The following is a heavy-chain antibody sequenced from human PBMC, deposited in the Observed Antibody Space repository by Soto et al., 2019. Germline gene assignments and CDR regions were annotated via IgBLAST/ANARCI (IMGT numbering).Heavy chain of an antibody. CDR2: IKSKTDGGTT. CDR3: TTESYDGDYNNYYYYYMDG. CDR1: GFTFSNAW. Sequence: GGSLRLSCAASGFTFSNAWMSWVRQAPGKGLEWVGRIKSKTDGGTTDYAAPVKGRFTISRDDSKNTLYLQMNSLKTEDTAVYYCTTESYDGDYNNYYYYYMDGWGKGTTVTVSS. J-gene: IGHJ6*03. V-gene: IGHV3-15*01. D-gene: IGHD4-17*01.